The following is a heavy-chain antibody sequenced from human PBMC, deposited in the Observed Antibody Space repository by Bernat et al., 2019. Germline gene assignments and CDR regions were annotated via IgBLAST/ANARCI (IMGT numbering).Heavy chain of an antibody. CDR2: IWYDGSNK. V-gene: IGHV3-33*01. J-gene: IGHJ5*02. D-gene: IGHD3-10*01. Sequence: QVQLVESGGGVVEPGRSLRLSCAASGFTFSSYGMHWVRQAPGKGLEWVAVIWYDGSNKYYADSVKGRFTISRANSNTTLYLQMNSLRAEDTALYYCARGLTYYYGSGSYWGWFDPWGQGTLVTVSS. CDR1: GFTFSSYG. CDR3: ARGLTYYYGSGSYWGWFDP.